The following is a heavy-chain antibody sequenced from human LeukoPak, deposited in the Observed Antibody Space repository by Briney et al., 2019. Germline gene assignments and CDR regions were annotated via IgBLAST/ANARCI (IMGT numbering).Heavy chain of an antibody. Sequence: GGSLRLSCAASGFTFSSYAMSWVRQAPGKGLEWGSAISGSGGSTYYADSVKGRFTISRDNSKNTLYLQMNSLRAEDTAVYYCAKGRLGYGEMDHFDYWGQGTLVTVSS. CDR3: AKGRLGYGEMDHFDY. CDR1: GFTFSSYA. CDR2: ISGSGGST. J-gene: IGHJ4*02. D-gene: IGHD4-17*01. V-gene: IGHV3-23*01.